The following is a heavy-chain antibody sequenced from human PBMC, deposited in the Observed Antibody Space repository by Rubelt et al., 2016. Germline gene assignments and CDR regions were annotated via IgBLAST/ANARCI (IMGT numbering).Heavy chain of an antibody. J-gene: IGHJ4*02. D-gene: IGHD2/OR15-2a*01. V-gene: IGHV4-34*02. CDR2: IYYTGRT. Sequence: QVQLQERGAGLLKPSETLSLTCAVYGGSFSGFYWGWIRQSPGRGLEWIGSIYYTGRTYYPPSLRSRVSMSADTSKNQFSVNLSSVTAADTAVYYCARQLSNNLWAFDQWGQGTLVTVSS. CDR1: GGSFSGFY. CDR3: ARQLSNNLWAFDQ.